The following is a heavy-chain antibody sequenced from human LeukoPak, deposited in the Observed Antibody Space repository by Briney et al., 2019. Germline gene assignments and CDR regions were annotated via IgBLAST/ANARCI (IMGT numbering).Heavy chain of an antibody. Sequence: SVKVSCKASGGTFSSYAISWVRQAPGQGLEWMGRIIPIFGIANYAQKFQGRVTITADKSTSTAYMELSSLRSEDTAVYYCARGTAGDAFDIWGQGAMVTVSS. CDR2: IIPIFGIA. CDR3: ARGTAGDAFDI. J-gene: IGHJ3*02. CDR1: GGTFSSYA. D-gene: IGHD6-13*01. V-gene: IGHV1-69*04.